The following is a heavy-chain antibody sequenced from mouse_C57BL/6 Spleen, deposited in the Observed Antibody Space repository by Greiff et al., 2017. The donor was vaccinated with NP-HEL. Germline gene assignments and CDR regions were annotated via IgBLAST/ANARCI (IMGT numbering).Heavy chain of an antibody. V-gene: IGHV1-53*01. Sequence: KPGQGLEWIGNINPSNGGTNYNEKFKSKATLTVDKSSSTAYMQLSSLTSEDSAVYYCARVSSRAMDYWGQGTSVTVSS. J-gene: IGHJ4*01. CDR2: INPSNGGT. CDR3: ARVSSRAMDY. D-gene: IGHD3-2*02.